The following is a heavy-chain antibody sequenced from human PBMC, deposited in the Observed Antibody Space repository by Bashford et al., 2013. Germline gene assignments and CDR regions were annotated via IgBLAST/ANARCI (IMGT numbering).Heavy chain of an antibody. Sequence: VRQAPGKGLEWVANIKQDGSETHYLGSVKGRFTISRDNARRSLYLQMNSLRAEDSAVYFCTRDYYGSGPDLDYWGQGTLVTVSS. V-gene: IGHV3-7*01. J-gene: IGHJ4*02. D-gene: IGHD3-10*01. CDR3: TRDYYGSGPDLDY. CDR2: IKQDGSET.